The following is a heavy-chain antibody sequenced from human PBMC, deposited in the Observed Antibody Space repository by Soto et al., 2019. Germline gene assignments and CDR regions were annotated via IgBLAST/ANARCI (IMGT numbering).Heavy chain of an antibody. CDR3: ARDSAMDYGDPGYAFDI. D-gene: IGHD4-17*01. Sequence: NPGGSLRLSCAASGFTFSSYSMNWVRQAPGKGLEWVSSISSSSSYIYYADSVKGRFTISRDNAKNSLYLQMNSLRAEDTAVYYCARDSAMDYGDPGYAFDIWGQGTMVTVS. V-gene: IGHV3-21*01. CDR1: GFTFSSYS. CDR2: ISSSSSYI. J-gene: IGHJ3*02.